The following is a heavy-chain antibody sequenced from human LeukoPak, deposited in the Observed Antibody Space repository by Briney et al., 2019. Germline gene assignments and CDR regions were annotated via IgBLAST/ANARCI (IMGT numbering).Heavy chain of an antibody. V-gene: IGHV1-18*01. Sequence: ASVKVSRKASGYTFTSYGISWVRQAPGQGLEWMGWISAYNGNTNYAQKLQGRVTMTTDTSTSTAYMELRSLRSDDTAVYYCARDRPYYDILTGPLFDYWGQGTLVTVSS. J-gene: IGHJ4*02. CDR2: ISAYNGNT. D-gene: IGHD3-9*01. CDR3: ARDRPYYDILTGPLFDY. CDR1: GYTFTSYG.